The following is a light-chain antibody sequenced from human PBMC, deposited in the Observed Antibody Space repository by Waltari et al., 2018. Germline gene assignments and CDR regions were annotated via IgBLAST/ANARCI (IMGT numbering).Light chain of an antibody. CDR2: DVS. V-gene: IGLV2-14*01. Sequence: SALTQPASVSGSPGQSITIPCPGHRSDVGGDKHVPWYQQHPGQAPKLMLYDVSKRPSGFSNRCSGSKSGNTASLTISGIQAEDEADYYCSSYTSRSTGVVGGGTKLTVL. J-gene: IGLJ3*02. CDR3: SSYTSRSTGV. CDR1: RSDVGGDKH.